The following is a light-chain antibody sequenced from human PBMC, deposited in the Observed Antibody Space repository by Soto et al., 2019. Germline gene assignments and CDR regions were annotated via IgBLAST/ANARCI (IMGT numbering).Light chain of an antibody. Sequence: DIQMTQSPSTLSASVGDRVIITCRASQSISSRLAWYQQKPGKAPNLLIYRASSLESGVPSRFSGSGSGTEFTLTISSLQPDDFATYYCQQYSGYPWTFGQGTKVEIK. V-gene: IGKV1-5*03. J-gene: IGKJ1*01. CDR1: QSISSR. CDR3: QQYSGYPWT. CDR2: RAS.